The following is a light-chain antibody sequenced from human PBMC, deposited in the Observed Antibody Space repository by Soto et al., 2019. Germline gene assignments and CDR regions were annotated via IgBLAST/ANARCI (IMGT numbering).Light chain of an antibody. CDR2: EVV. V-gene: IGLV2-8*01. J-gene: IGLJ1*01. CDR1: KNDVGFYDF. CDR3: SSYTSSSPYV. Sequence: QSALTQPPSASGSPGQSVTISCTGTKNDVGFYDFVSWYQHHPGKAPRLIIYEVVQRPSGVPDRFSGSKSGNTASLTVSGLQAADEADYYCSSYTSSSPYVFGTGTKVTVL.